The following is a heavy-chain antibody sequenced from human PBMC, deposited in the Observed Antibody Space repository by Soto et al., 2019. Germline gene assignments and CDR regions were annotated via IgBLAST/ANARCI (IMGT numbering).Heavy chain of an antibody. CDR2: IYFRGNT. CDR1: GGSISSSSYY. CDR3: ARLLGYCSDGNCFSFRLAP. Sequence: SETLSLTCTVSGGSISSSSYYWGWIRQPPGKGLEWIGNIYFRGNTYYNPSLKSRVTISLDTSNNQFSLKLSSVTAADTAVYYCARLLGYCSDGNCFSFRLAPWGQGTLVTVSS. J-gene: IGHJ5*02. D-gene: IGHD2-15*01. V-gene: IGHV4-39*01.